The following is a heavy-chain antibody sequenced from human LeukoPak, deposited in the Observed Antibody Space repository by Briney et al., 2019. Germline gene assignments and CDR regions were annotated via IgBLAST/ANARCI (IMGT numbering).Heavy chain of an antibody. CDR3: ARDSLYSSPTSDY. J-gene: IGHJ4*02. D-gene: IGHD6-13*01. CDR2: IRYDGSYT. V-gene: IGHV3-30*02. CDR1: GFTFSSYD. Sequence: PGGSLRLSCEASGFTFSSYDMHWVRQAPGKGLEWVAFIRYDGSYTYYADSVKGRFTISRDNSQNTLYLQMNSLRAEDTAVYYCARDSLYSSPTSDYWGQGTLVTVSS.